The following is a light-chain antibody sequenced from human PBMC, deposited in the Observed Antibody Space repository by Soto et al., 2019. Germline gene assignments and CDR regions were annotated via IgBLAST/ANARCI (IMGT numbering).Light chain of an antibody. CDR1: QGISSY. J-gene: IGKJ1*01. V-gene: IGKV1-9*01. CDR2: AAS. Sequence: IQLPQSPSSLTASVGDRFTITCRAGQGISSYLAWYQQKPGKAPKLLIYAASTLQSGVPSRFSGSGSGTDFTLTISRLEPEDFAVYYCQQYGSLPQTFGQGTKVDIK. CDR3: QQYGSLPQT.